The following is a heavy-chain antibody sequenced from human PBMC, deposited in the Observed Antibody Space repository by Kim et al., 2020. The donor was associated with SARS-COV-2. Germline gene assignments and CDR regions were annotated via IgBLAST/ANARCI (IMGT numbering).Heavy chain of an antibody. J-gene: IGHJ4*02. Sequence: ASVKVSCKASGYTFTSYDINWVRQATGQGLEWMGWMNPNSGNTGYAQKFQGRVTMTRNTSISTAYMELSSLRSEDTAVYYCARGIRVLQQQLVQGYYFDYWGKGTLVTVSS. V-gene: IGHV1-8*01. CDR2: MNPNSGNT. CDR1: GYTFTSYD. CDR3: ARGIRVLQQQLVQGYYFDY. D-gene: IGHD6-13*01.